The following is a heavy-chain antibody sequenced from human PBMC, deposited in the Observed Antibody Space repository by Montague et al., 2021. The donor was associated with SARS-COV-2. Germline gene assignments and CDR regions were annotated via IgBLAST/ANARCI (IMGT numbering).Heavy chain of an antibody. Sequence: LSLPFSFSFFSISISSWNWIRQSPGKGLEWIGYVHYTGSTKYNPSLKTRVTLSLDTPKKHCSLKLKSVTAAHTAVYYCARAQNTCFIANCVNYFEVWGLGALVTVSS. CDR2: VHYTGST. V-gene: IGHV4-59*01. CDR3: ARAQNTCFIANCVNYFEV. D-gene: IGHD1-1*01. CDR1: FFSISISS. J-gene: IGHJ4*02.